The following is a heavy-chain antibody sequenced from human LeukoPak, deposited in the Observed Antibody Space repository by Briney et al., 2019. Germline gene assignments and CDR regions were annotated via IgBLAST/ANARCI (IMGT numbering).Heavy chain of an antibody. CDR1: GDTFIDFS. J-gene: IGHJ3*02. CDR2: IIPIFGTT. V-gene: IGHV1-69*13. CDR3: ASTSCGGDCSDAFDI. D-gene: IGHD2-21*02. Sequence: GASVKVSCKATGDTFIDFSISWVRQAPGQGLEWMGGIIPIFGTTNYAQKFQGRVTITADGSTRTVYMEVSSLGSDDTAVYYCASTSCGGDCSDAFDIWGQGTMVTVSS.